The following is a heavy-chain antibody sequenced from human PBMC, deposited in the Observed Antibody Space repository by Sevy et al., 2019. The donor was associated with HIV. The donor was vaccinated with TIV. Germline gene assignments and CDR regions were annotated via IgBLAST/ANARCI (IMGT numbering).Heavy chain of an antibody. CDR3: ARPMGRGSNWFDP. J-gene: IGHJ5*02. CDR1: GFTFSSYW. D-gene: IGHD3-10*01. V-gene: IGHV3-74*01. CDR2: INSDGSST. Sequence: GGSLRLSCAASGFTFSSYWMHWVRQAPGKGLVWVSRINSDGSSTSYADSVKGRFTISRDNAKNTLYLQMNSLRAEDTAGYYRARPMGRGSNWFDPWGQGTLVTVSS.